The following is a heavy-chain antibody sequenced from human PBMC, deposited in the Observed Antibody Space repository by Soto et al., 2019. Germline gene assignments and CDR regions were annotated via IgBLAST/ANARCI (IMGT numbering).Heavy chain of an antibody. CDR1: GGSFSSSTYY. J-gene: IGHJ4*02. V-gene: IGHV4-39*01. CDR3: ARQPYDSTGYYYGA. CDR2: MYSGGNT. Sequence: QLQLQESGPGLVKPSETLSLTCTVSGGSFSSSTYYWGWIRQPPGKGLEWIGSMYSGGNTYYNPSLKSRVTVSLDTSKNHFSLKLTCVTAADTAMYYCARQPYDSTGYYYGARGQGTLVTVSS. D-gene: IGHD3-22*01.